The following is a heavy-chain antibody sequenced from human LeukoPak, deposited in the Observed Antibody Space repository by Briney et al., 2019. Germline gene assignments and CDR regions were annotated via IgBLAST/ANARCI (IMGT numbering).Heavy chain of an antibody. Sequence: SETLSLTCTVSGGSITSYYWSWIRQPPGKRLEWIGYIYYSGSTNYNPSLKSRVTISVDTSKNQFSLKLNSVTAADTAVYYCARTARFLGEFDSWGQGTLVTVSS. V-gene: IGHV4-59*01. CDR2: IYYSGST. D-gene: IGHD3-10*01. J-gene: IGHJ4*02. CDR3: ARTARFLGEFDS. CDR1: GGSITSYY.